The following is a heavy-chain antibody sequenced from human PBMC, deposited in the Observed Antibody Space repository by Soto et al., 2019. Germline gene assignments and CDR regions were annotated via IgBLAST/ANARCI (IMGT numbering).Heavy chain of an antibody. V-gene: IGHV4-34*01. D-gene: IGHD3-22*01. CDR3: ARRPRITMIVAEYYFDY. J-gene: IGHJ4*02. CDR2: INHSGST. CDR1: GGSFSGYY. Sequence: SETLSLTCAVYGGSFSGYYWSWIRQPPGKGLEWIGEINHSGSTNYNPSLKSRVTISVDTSKNQFSLKLSSVTAADTAVYYCARRPRITMIVAEYYFDYWGQGTLVTVSS.